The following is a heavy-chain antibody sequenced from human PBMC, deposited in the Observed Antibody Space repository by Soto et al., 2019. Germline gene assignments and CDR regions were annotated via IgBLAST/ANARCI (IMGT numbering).Heavy chain of an antibody. D-gene: IGHD3-10*01. J-gene: IGHJ4*02. Sequence: PSETLSLTCTVSGGSISSGGDYWSWIRQHPGKGLEWIGYIYYSGSTYYNPSLKSRVTISVDTSKNQFSLKLSSVPAADTAVYYCARDRRTMVRGEYWGQGTLVTVSS. CDR2: IYYSGST. CDR1: GGSISSGGDY. CDR3: ARDRRTMVRGEY. V-gene: IGHV4-31*03.